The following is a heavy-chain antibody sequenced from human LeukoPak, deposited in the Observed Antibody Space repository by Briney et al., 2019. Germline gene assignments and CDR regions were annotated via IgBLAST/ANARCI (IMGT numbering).Heavy chain of an antibody. CDR2: INQNGNEK. Sequence: SGGSLRLSCAASGFTFSSYWMTWVRQAPGKGLEWVANINQNGNEKHYGDSLKGRFSISRDNAKNSLFLQMTSLGAEDTALYYCARALGSAAATRNWFDPWGQGTLVTVSS. CDR1: GFTFSSYW. D-gene: IGHD2-15*01. J-gene: IGHJ5*02. V-gene: IGHV3-7*04. CDR3: ARALGSAAATRNWFDP.